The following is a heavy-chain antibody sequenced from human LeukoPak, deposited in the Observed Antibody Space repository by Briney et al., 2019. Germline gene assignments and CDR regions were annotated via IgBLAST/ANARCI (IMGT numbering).Heavy chain of an antibody. J-gene: IGHJ6*02. CDR1: GFTFSSYG. V-gene: IGHV3-33*01. CDR2: IWYDGSNK. D-gene: IGHD4-17*01. CDR3: AGAYGDYGSYYYYGMDV. Sequence: GGSLRLSCAASGFTFSSYGMHWVRQAPGKGLEWVAVIWYDGSNKYYADSVKGRFTISRDNSKNTLYLQMNSLRAEDTAVYYCAGAYGDYGSYYYYGMDVWGQGTTVTVSS.